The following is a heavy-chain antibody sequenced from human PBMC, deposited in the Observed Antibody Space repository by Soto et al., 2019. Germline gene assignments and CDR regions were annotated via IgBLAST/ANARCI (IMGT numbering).Heavy chain of an antibody. J-gene: IGHJ4*02. D-gene: IGHD3-10*01. V-gene: IGHV3-30*18. CDR1: GFTFGRHG. CDR3: AKPGFGGRGGF. Sequence: LRLSCAASGFTFGRHGMHWVRQAPGKGLEWVTIISFDGNNTQYADSVEGRFTISRDNSKNTLHLQMDSLRTEDTAVYYCAKPGFGGRGGFWGRGALVTVSS. CDR2: ISFDGNNT.